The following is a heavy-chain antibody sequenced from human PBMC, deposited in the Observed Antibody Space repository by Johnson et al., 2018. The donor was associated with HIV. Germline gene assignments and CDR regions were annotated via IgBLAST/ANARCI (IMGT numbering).Heavy chain of an antibody. D-gene: IGHD3-16*01. Sequence: MLLVESGGGLVQPGGSLRLSCAASGFTFSSYWMSWVRQAPGKGLEWVANIKQDGSEKYYVDSMKGRFTISRDNAKNSLYLQMNSLGAEDTDVYYCARRFGELFLGAFDIWCQGTMVTVAS. J-gene: IGHJ3*02. V-gene: IGHV3-7*01. CDR3: ARRFGELFLGAFDI. CDR2: IKQDGSEK. CDR1: GFTFSSYW.